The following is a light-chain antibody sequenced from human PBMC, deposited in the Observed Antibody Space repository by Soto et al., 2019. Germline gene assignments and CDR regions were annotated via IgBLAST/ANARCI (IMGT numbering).Light chain of an antibody. J-gene: IGKJ3*01. CDR2: DAS. V-gene: IGKV1-5*01. CDR3: QQYNSYSTFT. CDR1: QSISSW. Sequence: DIQMTQSPSTLSASVGDRVTITCRASQSISSWLAWYQQKPWKAPKLLIYDASSLESGVPSRFSGSGSGTEYTLTISSLQPDDFATYYCQQYNSYSTFTFGPGTKVDI.